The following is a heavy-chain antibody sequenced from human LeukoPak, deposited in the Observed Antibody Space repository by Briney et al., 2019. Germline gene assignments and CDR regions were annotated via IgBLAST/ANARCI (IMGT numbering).Heavy chain of an antibody. D-gene: IGHD2-15*01. CDR1: GYTVTSYH. CDR2: INPNDGRT. CDR3: ARKSIVALFDF. Sequence: ASVKVSCKASGYTVTSYHIQWVRQAPGQGLEWVGIINPNDGRTRYAQKFQGRVTMTRDMSTSAVYMELSSLKSDDTAVYYCARKSIVALFDFWGQGTLVTVSS. J-gene: IGHJ4*02. V-gene: IGHV1-46*01.